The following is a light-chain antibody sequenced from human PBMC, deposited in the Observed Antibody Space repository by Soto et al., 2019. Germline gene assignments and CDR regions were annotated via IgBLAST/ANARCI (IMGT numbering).Light chain of an antibody. CDR3: SSYTTSSPRV. V-gene: IGLV2-14*01. Sequence: QSALTQPASVSGSPGQSMAICCTGYSSDVGIYNYVSWYQQHPGKVPKLIIYEVSNRPSGVSNHFSGSKSGSTASLTISGLQAEDEADYYCSSYTTSSPRVFGTGTELTVL. CDR2: EVS. CDR1: SSDVGIYNY. J-gene: IGLJ1*01.